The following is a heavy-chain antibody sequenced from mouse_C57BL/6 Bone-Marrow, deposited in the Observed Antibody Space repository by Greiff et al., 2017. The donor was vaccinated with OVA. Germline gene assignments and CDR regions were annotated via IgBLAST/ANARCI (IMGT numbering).Heavy chain of an antibody. CDR1: GFTFSDYY. V-gene: IGHV5-12*01. D-gene: IGHD1-1*01. CDR3: ARQTTVVALYAMDY. CDR2: ISNGGGST. Sequence: SGGGLVQPGGSLKLSCAASGFTFSDYYMYWVRQTPEKRLEWVAYISNGGGSTYYPDTVKGRFTISRDNAKNTLYLQMSRLKSEDTAVYYCARQTTVVALYAMDYWGQGTSATGSS. J-gene: IGHJ4*01.